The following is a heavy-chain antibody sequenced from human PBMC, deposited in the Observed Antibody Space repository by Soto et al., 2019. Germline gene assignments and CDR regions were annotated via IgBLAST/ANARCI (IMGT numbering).Heavy chain of an antibody. D-gene: IGHD2-15*01. V-gene: IGHV3-30*18. CDR3: AKEVHCGGGSCSWSEGFDY. CDR1: GFIFSSYG. CDR2: ISYEGSHT. Sequence: QVQLVESGGGVVQPGRSLRLSCAASGFIFSSYGMHWVRQAPGKGLEWVAVISYEGSHTYYADSVKGRLTITRDNSKNKLYLQMNSLRPEYTAVYYCAKEVHCGGGSCSWSEGFDYWGQGTLLTVSS. J-gene: IGHJ4*02.